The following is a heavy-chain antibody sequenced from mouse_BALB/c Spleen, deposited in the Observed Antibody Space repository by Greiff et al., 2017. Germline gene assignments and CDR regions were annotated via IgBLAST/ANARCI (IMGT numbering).Heavy chain of an antibody. V-gene: IGHV5-4*02. D-gene: IGHD2-2*01. CDR3: ARGGYGYNYAMDY. J-gene: IGHJ4*01. CDR2: ISDGGSYT. Sequence: EVQVVESGGGLVKPGGSLKLSCAASGFTFSDYYMYWVRQTPEKRLEWVATISDGGSYTYYPDSVKGRFTISRDNAKNNLYLQMSSLKSEDTAMYYCARGGYGYNYAMDYWGQGTSVTVSS. CDR1: GFTFSDYY.